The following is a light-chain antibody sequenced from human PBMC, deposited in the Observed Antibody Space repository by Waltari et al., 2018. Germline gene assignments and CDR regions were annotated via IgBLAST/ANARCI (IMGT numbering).Light chain of an antibody. Sequence: QSALTQPRPMYGSPGQSVTITCTGTSSDVGGYDYVHWYQHHPGKAPKLMICDVTKRPSGVPDRFSGSKSGNTASLTISGLQAEDEADYYCCSYAGSYTHVVFGGGTKLTVL. J-gene: IGLJ2*01. CDR1: SSDVGGYDY. V-gene: IGLV2-11*01. CDR3: CSYAGSYTHVV. CDR2: DVT.